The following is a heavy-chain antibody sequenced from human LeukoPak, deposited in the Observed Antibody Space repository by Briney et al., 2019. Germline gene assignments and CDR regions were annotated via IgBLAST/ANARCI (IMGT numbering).Heavy chain of an antibody. CDR1: GGSISSGSYY. CDR2: IYYSGST. D-gene: IGHD6-19*01. Sequence: PSETLSLTCTVSGGSISSGSYYWGWIRQPPGKGLEWIGYIYYSGSTNYNPSLKSRVTISVDTSKNQFSLKLSSVTAADTAVYYCARQKKGVAVAASYFDPWGQGTLVTVSS. J-gene: IGHJ5*02. CDR3: ARQKKGVAVAASYFDP. V-gene: IGHV4-61*05.